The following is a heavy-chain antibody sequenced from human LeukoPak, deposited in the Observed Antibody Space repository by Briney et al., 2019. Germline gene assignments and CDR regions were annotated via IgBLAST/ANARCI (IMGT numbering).Heavy chain of an antibody. CDR2: MNPNSGNT. V-gene: IGHV1-8*01. J-gene: IGHJ6*02. D-gene: IGHD6-25*01. CDR1: GYTFTSYG. CDR3: ARDRLDDYYYYGMDV. Sequence: ASVKVSCKASGYTFTSYGINWVRQGTGQGLEWMGWMNPNSGNTGYAQKFQGRVTMTRNTSITTAYMELSSLRSEDTAVYYCARDRLDDYYYYGMDVWGQGPTVTVSS.